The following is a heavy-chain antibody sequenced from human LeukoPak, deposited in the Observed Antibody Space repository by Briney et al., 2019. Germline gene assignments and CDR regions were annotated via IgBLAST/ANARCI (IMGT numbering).Heavy chain of an antibody. D-gene: IGHD6-6*01. CDR3: ARNYSSSSLAYYYYMDV. CDR2: ISSSSSYI. Sequence: PGGSLRLSCAASGFTFSNAWMSWVRQAPGKGLEWVSSISSSSSYIYYADSVKGRFTISRDNAKNSLYLQMNSLRAEDTAVYYCARNYSSSSLAYYYYMDVWGKGTTVTVSS. CDR1: GFTFSNAW. J-gene: IGHJ6*03. V-gene: IGHV3-21*01.